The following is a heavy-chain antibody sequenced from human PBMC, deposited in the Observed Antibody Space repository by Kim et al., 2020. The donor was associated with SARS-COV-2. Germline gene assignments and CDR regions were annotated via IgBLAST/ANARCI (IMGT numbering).Heavy chain of an antibody. V-gene: IGHV1-24*01. D-gene: IGHD1-26*01. J-gene: IGHJ4*02. Sequence: ASVKVSCKVSGYTLAKLSMHWVRQAPGKGLEWMGGFDADDGQRIYAQRFQGRITLTEDTSTDTAYMELSSLRSEDTALYYCATGGAPLCWGQGTLVTVPS. CDR3: ATGGAPLC. CDR1: GYTLAKLS. CDR2: FDADDGQR.